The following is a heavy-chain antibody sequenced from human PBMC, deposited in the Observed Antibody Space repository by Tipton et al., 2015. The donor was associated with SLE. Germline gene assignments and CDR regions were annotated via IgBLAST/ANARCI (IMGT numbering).Heavy chain of an antibody. CDR3: ARHHSLLRRFDP. CDR2: TFHSGST. V-gene: IGHV4-30-2*01. D-gene: IGHD5-12*01. J-gene: IGHJ5*02. Sequence: TLSLTCAVSGGSMSSDTYSWNWIRQPPGKGLEWIGYTFHSGSTYYNPSLKSRVTISVDRSKNQFSLRLSSVTAADTAVYFCARHHSLLRRFDPWGQGTLVTVSS. CDR1: GGSMSSDTYS.